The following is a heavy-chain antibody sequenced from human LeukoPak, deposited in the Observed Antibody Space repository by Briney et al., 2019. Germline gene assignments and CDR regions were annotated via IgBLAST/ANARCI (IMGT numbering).Heavy chain of an antibody. CDR2: IYYSGST. Sequence: SETLSLTCTVSGSSISSYYWSWIRQPPGKGLEWIGYIYYSGSTNYNPSLKSRVTISVDTSKNQFSLKLSSVTAADTAVYYCAREAPGGFDPWGQGTLVTVSS. V-gene: IGHV4-59*01. J-gene: IGHJ5*02. D-gene: IGHD1-14*01. CDR3: AREAPGGFDP. CDR1: GSSISSYY.